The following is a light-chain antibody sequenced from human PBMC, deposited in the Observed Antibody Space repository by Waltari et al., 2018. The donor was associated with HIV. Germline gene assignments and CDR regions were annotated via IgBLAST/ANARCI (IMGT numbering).Light chain of an antibody. CDR1: SSNLGSTY. Sequence: QSVLTQPPSASGTPGQRVTISCSGRSSNLGSTYVCWFQQLPGTAPKLLIYRNNQRPSGVPDRFSGSKSGTSASLAISGLRAEDEADYYCAAWDDNLSAVVFGGRTRLTVL. V-gene: IGLV1-47*01. CDR2: RNN. CDR3: AAWDDNLSAVV. J-gene: IGLJ3*02.